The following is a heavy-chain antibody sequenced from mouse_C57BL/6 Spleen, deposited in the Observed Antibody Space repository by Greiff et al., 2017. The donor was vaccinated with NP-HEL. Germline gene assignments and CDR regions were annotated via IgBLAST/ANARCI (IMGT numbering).Heavy chain of an antibody. CDR3: AREGVYGNYGCDY. CDR1: GFTFSDYY. V-gene: IGHV5-16*01. CDR2: INYDGSST. Sequence: EVKLMESEGGLVQPGSSMKLSCTASGFTFSDYYMAWVRPVPEKGLEWVANINYDGSSTYYLDSLKSRFIISRDNAKNILYLQMSSLQSEDTATYYCAREGVYGNYGCDYWGQGTTLTVSS. D-gene: IGHD2-10*02. J-gene: IGHJ2*01.